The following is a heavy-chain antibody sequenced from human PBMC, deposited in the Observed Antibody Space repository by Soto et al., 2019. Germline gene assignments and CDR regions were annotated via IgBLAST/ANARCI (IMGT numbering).Heavy chain of an antibody. CDR3: ARTPYCSSTSCFLLPYPLPVSNALDI. CDR2: ISAYKGNT. V-gene: IGHV1-18*01. D-gene: IGHD2-2*01. J-gene: IGHJ3*02. CDR1: CYTFTSYG. Sequence: ASVKASSKASCYTFTSYGIISVQHAPGQELEGIGCISAYKGNTNYAQKLQGRGTMTTDTSTSTAYMELRSLRSDDTAVYYCARTPYCSSTSCFLLPYPLPVSNALDIWGQGTMVTVSS.